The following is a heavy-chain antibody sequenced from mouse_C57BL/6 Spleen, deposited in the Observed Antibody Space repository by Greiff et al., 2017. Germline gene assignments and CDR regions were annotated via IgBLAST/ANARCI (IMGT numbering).Heavy chain of an antibody. Sequence: VQLQQSGAELVRPGTSVKVSCKASGYAFTNYLIEWVKQRPGQGLEWIGVINPGSGGTNYNEKFKGKATLTADKSSSTAYMQLSSLTSEDSAVYFCARGDIRAWFAYWGQGTLVTVSA. J-gene: IGHJ3*01. CDR3: ARGDIRAWFAY. D-gene: IGHD1-3*01. CDR1: GYAFTNYL. CDR2: INPGSGGT. V-gene: IGHV1-54*01.